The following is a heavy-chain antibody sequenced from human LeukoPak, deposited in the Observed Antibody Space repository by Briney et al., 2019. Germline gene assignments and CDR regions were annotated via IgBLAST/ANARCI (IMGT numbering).Heavy chain of an antibody. V-gene: IGHV4-61*01. D-gene: IGHD1-26*01. CDR3: AGSIEGATY. CDR1: GGSVSSGSYY. CDR2: IYYSGST. Sequence: SETLSLTCTVSGGSVSSGSYYWSWIRQPPGKGLEWIGYIYYSGSTNYNPSLKSRVTISVDTSKNQFSLKLSSVTAADTAVYYCAGSIEGATYWGQGTLVTVSS. J-gene: IGHJ4*02.